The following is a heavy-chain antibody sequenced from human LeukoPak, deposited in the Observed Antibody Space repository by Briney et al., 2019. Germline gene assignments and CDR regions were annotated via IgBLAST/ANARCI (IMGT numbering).Heavy chain of an antibody. Sequence: SETLSLTCIGSGGSISSSSHYWGWIRQPPGKGLEWIGSIYYSGSTYYSPSLKSRVTISVDTSKNQFSLKLRSVTAADTAVYHCARHWAYCSGGTCYSFDDWGQGTLVTVSS. CDR2: IYYSGST. V-gene: IGHV4-39*01. D-gene: IGHD2-15*01. J-gene: IGHJ4*02. CDR3: ARHWAYCSGGTCYSFDD. CDR1: GGSISSSSHY.